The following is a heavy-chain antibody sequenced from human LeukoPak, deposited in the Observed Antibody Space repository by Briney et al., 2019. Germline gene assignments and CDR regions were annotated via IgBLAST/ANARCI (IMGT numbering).Heavy chain of an antibody. V-gene: IGHV4-59*08. J-gene: IGHJ4*02. CDR3: ASEARWLQFQDYFDY. CDR2: IYYSGST. CDR1: GGSISSYY. D-gene: IGHD5-24*01. Sequence: SETLSLTCTVSGGSISSYYWSWIRQPPGKGLEWIGYIYYSGSTYYNPSLKSRVTISVDTSKNQFSLKLSSVTAADTAVYYCASEARWLQFQDYFDYWGQGTLVTVSS.